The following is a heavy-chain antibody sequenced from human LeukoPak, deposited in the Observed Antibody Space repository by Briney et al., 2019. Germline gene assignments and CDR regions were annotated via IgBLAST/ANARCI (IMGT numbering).Heavy chain of an antibody. CDR1: GFTFSTSA. Sequence: LPGGSLTLSCAASGFTFSTSAMHWVRQASGKGRECVGRIRSKANRYATAYAASVKGRFTISRDDSKNTAYLQMNSLETEDTAVYYCTSHIAVAAKGLYWGQGTLVTVSS. CDR2: IRSKANRYAT. V-gene: IGHV3-73*01. D-gene: IGHD6-19*01. J-gene: IGHJ4*02. CDR3: TSHIAVAAKGLY.